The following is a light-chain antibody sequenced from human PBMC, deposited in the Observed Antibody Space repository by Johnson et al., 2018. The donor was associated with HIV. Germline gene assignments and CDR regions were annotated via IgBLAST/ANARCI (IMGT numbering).Light chain of an antibody. J-gene: IGLJ1*01. CDR3: GTWDISLSVGYV. CDR2: ENN. Sequence: QSVLTQPPSVSAAPGQKVTIPCSGSSSNIGNNYVSWYQQLPGTAPKLLIYENNKRPSGIPDRFSGSKSGTSATLGITGLQTEDEADYYCGTWDISLSVGYVFGTGTKVTVL. V-gene: IGLV1-51*02. CDR1: SSNIGNNY.